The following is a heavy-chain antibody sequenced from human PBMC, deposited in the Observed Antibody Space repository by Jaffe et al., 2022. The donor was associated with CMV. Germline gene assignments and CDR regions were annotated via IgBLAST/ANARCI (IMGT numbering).Heavy chain of an antibody. D-gene: IGHD2-15*01. CDR3: ARVYCSGGSCYSGGFDY. J-gene: IGHJ4*02. CDR2: IWYDGTKK. Sequence: QVQLVESGGGVVQPGRSLRLSCAASGFTFSSYGMHWVRQAPGKGLEWVAVIWYDGTKKFYADSVKGRFTISRDNSKNTLYLQMNSLRAEDTAVYYCARVYCSGGSCYSGGFDYWGQGTLVTVSS. CDR1: GFTFSSYG. V-gene: IGHV3-33*08.